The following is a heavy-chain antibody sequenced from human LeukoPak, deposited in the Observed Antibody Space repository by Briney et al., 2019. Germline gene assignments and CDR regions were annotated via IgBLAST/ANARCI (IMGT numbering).Heavy chain of an antibody. V-gene: IGHV3-53*01. J-gene: IGHJ4*02. D-gene: IGHD5-12*01. CDR1: GFTVSSNY. CDR2: IYSGGST. Sequence: GGSLRLSCAASGFTVSSNYMSWVRQAPGKGLEWVSVIYSGGSTYYADSVKGRFTISRDNSKNTLYLQMNSLRAEDTAVYYCARGPGGGYGDFDYWGQGTPVTVSS. CDR3: ARGPGGGYGDFDY.